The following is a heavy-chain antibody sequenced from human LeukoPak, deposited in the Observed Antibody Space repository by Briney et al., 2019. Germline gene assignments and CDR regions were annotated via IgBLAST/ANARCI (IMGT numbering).Heavy chain of an antibody. CDR1: GGSFSGYY. D-gene: IGHD3-9*01. Sequence: PSETLSLTCAVCGGSFSGYYWSWIRQPPGKGLEWIGEINHSGSTNYNPSLKSRVTISVDTSKNQFSLKLSSVTAADTAVYYCARALTDIDYWGQGTLVTVSS. CDR3: ARALTDIDY. J-gene: IGHJ4*02. CDR2: INHSGST. V-gene: IGHV4-34*01.